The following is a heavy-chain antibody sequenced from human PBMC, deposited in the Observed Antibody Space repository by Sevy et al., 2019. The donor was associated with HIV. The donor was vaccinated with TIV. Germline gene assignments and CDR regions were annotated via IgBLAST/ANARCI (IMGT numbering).Heavy chain of an antibody. J-gene: IGHJ4*02. CDR2: ISSSSSYT. CDR3: ARVKDTSYYYGSGSYYSFDY. D-gene: IGHD3-10*01. Sequence: GGSLRLSCAASGFTFSDYYMSWIRQAPGKGLEWVSYISSSSSYTNYADSVKGRFTISRDNAKNALYLQMNSLRAEDTAVYYCARVKDTSYYYGSGSYYSFDYWGQGTLVTVSS. V-gene: IGHV3-11*06. CDR1: GFTFSDYY.